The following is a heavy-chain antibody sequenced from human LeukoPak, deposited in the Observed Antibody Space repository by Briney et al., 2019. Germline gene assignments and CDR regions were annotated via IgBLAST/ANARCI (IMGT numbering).Heavy chain of an antibody. V-gene: IGHV3-23*01. CDR1: GFTFSSYA. J-gene: IGHJ4*02. D-gene: IGHD6-13*01. Sequence: GGSLRLSCAASGFTFSSYAMSWVRQAPGKGLQWVSSISGSGANTYSADSVQGRFTISRDNSKNTMYLQMNSLRAEDTAVYYCAKKGGYSSSWYYFDYWGQGTLVTVSS. CDR2: ISGSGANT. CDR3: AKKGGYSSSWYYFDY.